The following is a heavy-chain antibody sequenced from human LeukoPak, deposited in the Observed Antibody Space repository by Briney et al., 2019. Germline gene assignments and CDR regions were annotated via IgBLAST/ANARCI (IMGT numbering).Heavy chain of an antibody. J-gene: IGHJ4*02. Sequence: ASVKVSCKASGYTFTSYGISWVRQAPGQGLEWMGWISAYNGNTNYAQKLQGRVTMTTDTSTSTAYMELRSLRSDDTAMYYCARDPSNSSGWRAWGDYWGQGILVTVSS. CDR3: ARDPSNSSGWRAWGDY. CDR2: ISAYNGNT. V-gene: IGHV1-18*01. D-gene: IGHD6-25*01. CDR1: GYTFTSYG.